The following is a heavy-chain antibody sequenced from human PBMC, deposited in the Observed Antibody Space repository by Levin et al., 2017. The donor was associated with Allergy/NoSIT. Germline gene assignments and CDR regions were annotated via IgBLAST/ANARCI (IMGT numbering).Heavy chain of an antibody. Sequence: GESLKISCKASGDTFTSYYMHWVRQAPGQGLEWMGIINPSGRSTTYAQKFQGRVTMTRDTSTSTVYMELSSLRSEDTAVYYCARGGVFGSDPIDYWGQGTQVTVSS. V-gene: IGHV1-46*01. CDR2: INPSGRST. J-gene: IGHJ4*02. D-gene: IGHD3-10*01. CDR3: ARGGVFGSDPIDY. CDR1: GDTFTSYY.